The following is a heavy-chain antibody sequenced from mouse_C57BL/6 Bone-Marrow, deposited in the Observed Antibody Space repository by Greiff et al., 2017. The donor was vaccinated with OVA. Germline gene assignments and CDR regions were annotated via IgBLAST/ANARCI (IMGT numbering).Heavy chain of an antibody. CDR2: IYPGNSDT. D-gene: IGHD2-3*01. J-gene: IGHJ3*01. V-gene: IGHV1-5*01. CDR3: TVIYDGYYWFAY. Sequence: EVPLLPSGTVLARPGASVPMSCKSSFYTFTSSLLHLVQQRPGPGLSWIGAIYPGNSDTSYNQKFKGKAKLTAVTSASTAYMELSSLTNEDSAVYYCTVIYDGYYWFAYWGQGTLVTVSA. CDR1: FYTFTSSL.